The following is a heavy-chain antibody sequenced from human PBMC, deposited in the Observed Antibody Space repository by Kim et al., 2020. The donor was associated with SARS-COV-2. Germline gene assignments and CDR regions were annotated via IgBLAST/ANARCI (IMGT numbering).Heavy chain of an antibody. CDR3: ARALTNGVRGPFYYYYGMDG. CDR2: INHSGST. V-gene: IGHV4-34*01. D-gene: IGHD2-8*01. J-gene: IGHJ6*02. CDR1: GGSFSGYH. Sequence: SETLSLTCAVYGGSFSGYHWSWIRQPPGKGLEWIGEINHSGSTNYNPSLKSRVTISVDTSKNQFSLKLSSVTAADTAVYYCARALTNGVRGPFYYYYGMDGWGQGTTVTVSS.